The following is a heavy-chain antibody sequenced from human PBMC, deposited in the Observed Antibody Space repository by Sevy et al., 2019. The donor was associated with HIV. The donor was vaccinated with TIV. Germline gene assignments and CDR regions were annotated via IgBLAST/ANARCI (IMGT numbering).Heavy chain of an antibody. CDR1: GGSISSYY. V-gene: IGHV4-59*01. CDR3: ARGMRAVAGTNWFDP. CDR2: IYYSGST. J-gene: IGHJ5*02. Sequence: SETLSLTCTVSGGSISSYYWSWIRQPPGKGLEWIGYIYYSGSTNYNPSLKSRVTISVDTSKNQFSLKLSSVTAVDMAVYYCARGMRAVAGTNWFDPWGQGTLVTVSS. D-gene: IGHD6-19*01.